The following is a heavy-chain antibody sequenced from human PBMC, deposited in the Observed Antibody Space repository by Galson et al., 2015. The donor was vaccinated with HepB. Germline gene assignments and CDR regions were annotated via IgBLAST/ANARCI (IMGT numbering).Heavy chain of an antibody. CDR3: ARDRYDFWSGYYLDV. CDR1: GYTFTNYG. D-gene: IGHD3-3*01. CDR2: VSAYNLDT. J-gene: IGHJ6*02. V-gene: IGHV1-18*01. Sequence: SVNVSCKASGYTFTNYGIAWVRQAPGQGLEWLGWVSAYNLDTKYAQNVQGRVTMITDTSTSTAYMELRSLRSDDTAVYYCARDRYDFWSGYYLDVWGQGTTVTVSS.